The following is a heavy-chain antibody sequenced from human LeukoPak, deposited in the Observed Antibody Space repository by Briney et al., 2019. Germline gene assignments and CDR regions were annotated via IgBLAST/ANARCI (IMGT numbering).Heavy chain of an antibody. J-gene: IGHJ4*02. V-gene: IGHV4-59*08. CDR1: LGSISSHY. CDR3: TTLGASDPLY. CDR2: VFYTGYT. Sequence: SETLSLTCTVSLGSISSHYWNWIRQPPGKGLEWIGYVFYTGYTNYNPSLKSRVTISLDTSKKQFSLRLSSVTAADTAVYYCTTLGASDPLYWGQGTLVTVSS.